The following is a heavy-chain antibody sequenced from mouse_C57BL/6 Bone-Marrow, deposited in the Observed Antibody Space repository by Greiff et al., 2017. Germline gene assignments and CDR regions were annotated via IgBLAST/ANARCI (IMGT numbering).Heavy chain of an antibody. CDR1: GFTFSDYG. CDR2: ISSGSSTI. J-gene: IGHJ4*01. CDR3: AREDGNYVFYAMDY. Sequence: EVQVVESGGGLVKPGGSLKLSCAASGFTFSDYGMHWVRQAPEKGLEWVAYISSGSSTIYYADTVKGRFTISRDNAKNTLFLQMTSLRSEDTAMYYCAREDGNYVFYAMDYWGQGTSVTVSS. D-gene: IGHD2-1*01. V-gene: IGHV5-17*01.